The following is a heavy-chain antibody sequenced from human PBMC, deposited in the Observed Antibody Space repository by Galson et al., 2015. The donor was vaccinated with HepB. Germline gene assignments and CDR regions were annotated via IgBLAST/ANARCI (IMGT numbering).Heavy chain of an antibody. CDR3: ARDITMVRGVEIDAFDI. CDR1: GYTFTSYG. D-gene: IGHD3-10*01. V-gene: IGHV1-18*04. J-gene: IGHJ3*02. CDR2: ISAYNGNT. Sequence: SVKVSCKASGYTFTSYGISWVRQAPGQGLEWMGWISAYNGNTNYAQKLQGRVTMTTDTSTSTAYMELRSLRSDDTAVYYCARDITMVRGVEIDAFDIWGQGTMVTVSS.